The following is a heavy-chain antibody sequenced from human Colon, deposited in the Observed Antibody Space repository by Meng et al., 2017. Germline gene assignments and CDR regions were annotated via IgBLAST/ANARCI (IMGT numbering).Heavy chain of an antibody. V-gene: IGHV3-72*01. D-gene: IGHD2-21*01. J-gene: IGHJ4*02. Sequence: GESLKISCTVSGFTLSDHYMDGVRQAPGKGLEWVGRSRDKTQSYRIEYDASVKGRLLISRDDSQQSLYLQMNSLQTDDTAMYYCTRGFCGGGTCYSGLTWGQGSLVTVSS. CDR3: TRGFCGGGTCYSGLT. CDR2: SRDKTQSYRI. CDR1: GFTLSDHY.